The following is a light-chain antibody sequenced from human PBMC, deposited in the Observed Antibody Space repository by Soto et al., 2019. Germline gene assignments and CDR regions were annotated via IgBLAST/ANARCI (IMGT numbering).Light chain of an antibody. CDR2: DAS. CDR3: QQSSNGPPIT. CDR1: QSVSSY. J-gene: IGKJ5*01. Sequence: EIVLTQSPGTLSLSPGERATLSCRASQSVSSYLAWYQQKPGQAPRLLIYDASNRATGIPARFSGSESGKDFTLTSSSLEPEDFAVYYCQQSSNGPPITVGHGTRPEI. V-gene: IGKV3-11*01.